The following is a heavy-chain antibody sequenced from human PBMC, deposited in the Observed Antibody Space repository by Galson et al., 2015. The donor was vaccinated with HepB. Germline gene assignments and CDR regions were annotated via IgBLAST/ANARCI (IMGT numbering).Heavy chain of an antibody. CDR3: AHSLSSYYDSSGHDAFDI. CDR1: GFSLSTSGVG. Sequence: PALVKPTQTLTLTCTFSGFSLSTSGVGVGWIRQPPGKALEWLALIYWDDDKRYSPSLKSRLTITKDTSKNQVVLTMTNMDPVDTATYYCAHSLSSYYDSSGHDAFDIWGQETMVTVSS. V-gene: IGHV2-5*02. D-gene: IGHD3-22*01. J-gene: IGHJ3*02. CDR2: IYWDDDK.